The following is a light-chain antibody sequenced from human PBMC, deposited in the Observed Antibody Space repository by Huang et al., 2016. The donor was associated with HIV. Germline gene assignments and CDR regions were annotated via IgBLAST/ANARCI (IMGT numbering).Light chain of an antibody. CDR1: QSVNTF. CDR2: DAA. V-gene: IGKV3-11*01. J-gene: IGKJ4*01. CDR3: QQRSNRPLT. Sequence: EIVLTQSPATLSLSPGERATLSRRASQSVNTFLAWYQQKPGQAPRLLIYDAANRATGIPARFSGSGSGTDFTLTISSLEPEDFAVYYCQQRSNRPLTFGGGTKVEIK.